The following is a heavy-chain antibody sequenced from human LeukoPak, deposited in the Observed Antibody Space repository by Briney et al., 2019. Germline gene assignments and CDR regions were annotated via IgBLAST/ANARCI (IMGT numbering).Heavy chain of an antibody. CDR1: GGSISSGGYY. J-gene: IGHJ5*02. V-gene: IGHV4-31*03. D-gene: IGHD4-11*01. Sequence: SETLSLTCTVSGGSISSGGYYWSWIRQPPGKGLEWIGYIYYSGSTYYNPSLKSRVTISVDTSKNQFSLKLSSVTAADTAVYYCARDYSNPSGFDPWGQGTLVTVSS. CDR3: ARDYSNPSGFDP. CDR2: IYYSGST.